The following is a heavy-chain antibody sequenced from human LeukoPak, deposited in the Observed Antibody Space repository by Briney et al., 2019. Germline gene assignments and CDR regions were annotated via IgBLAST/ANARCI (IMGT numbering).Heavy chain of an antibody. CDR1: GGSFSGYY. D-gene: IGHD3-22*01. V-gene: IGHV4-34*01. J-gene: IGHJ4*02. CDR2: INHSGST. Sequence: SETLSLTCAVYGGSFSGYYWSWIRQPPGKGLEWIGEINHSGSTNYNPSLKSRVTISVDTSKNQFSLKLSSVTAADTAVYYCASINSSGYSDYWGQGTLVTVSS. CDR3: ASINSSGYSDY.